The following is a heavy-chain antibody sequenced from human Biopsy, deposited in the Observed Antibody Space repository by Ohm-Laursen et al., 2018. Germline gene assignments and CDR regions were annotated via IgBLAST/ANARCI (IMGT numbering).Heavy chain of an antibody. V-gene: IGHV3-21*01. D-gene: IGHD2-15*01. CDR1: GFTFSGYY. CDR2: IRSGGDYM. Sequence: SLRLSCAASGFTFSGYYMTWVRQAPGKGLEWVSSIRSGGDYMFYADSAKGRFTISRDNAKNSLYLQMNSLRAEGTTVYYCARACCGGIDVWGQGTLVIVSS. J-gene: IGHJ1*01. CDR3: ARACCGGIDV.